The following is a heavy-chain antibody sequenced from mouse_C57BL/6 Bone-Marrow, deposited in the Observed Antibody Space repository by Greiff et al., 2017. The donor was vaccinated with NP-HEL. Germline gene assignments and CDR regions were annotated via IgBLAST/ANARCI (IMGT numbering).Heavy chain of an antibody. CDR2: IHPNSGST. Sequence: VQLQQPGAELVKPGASVKLSCKASGYTFTSYWMHWVKQRPGQGLEWIGMIHPNSGSTNYNEKFKSKATLTVDKSSSTAYMQLSSLTSEDSAVYYCARFGTVVRYFDVWGTGTTVTVSS. V-gene: IGHV1-64*01. CDR3: ARFGTVVRYFDV. D-gene: IGHD1-1*01. CDR1: GYTFTSYW. J-gene: IGHJ1*03.